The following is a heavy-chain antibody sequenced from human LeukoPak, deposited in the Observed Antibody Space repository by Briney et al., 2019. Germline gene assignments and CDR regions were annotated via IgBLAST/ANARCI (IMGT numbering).Heavy chain of an antibody. CDR2: ISYDGSDK. Sequence: PGGSLRLSCAASGFTFSSYAMQWVSQAPGKGLEWVAVISYDGSDKNYADSVKGRFTISRDNSKNTLYLQMSSLRADDTAVYYCARAVYRSGGYYFDYWGQGTLVIVSS. D-gene: IGHD6-19*01. CDR3: ARAVYRSGGYYFDY. V-gene: IGHV3-30*04. CDR1: GFTFSSYA. J-gene: IGHJ4*02.